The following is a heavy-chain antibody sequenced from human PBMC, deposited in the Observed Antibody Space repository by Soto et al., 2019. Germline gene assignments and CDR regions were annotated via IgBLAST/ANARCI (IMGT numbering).Heavy chain of an antibody. J-gene: IGHJ4*02. D-gene: IGHD6-19*01. CDR3: AKDRGGFAGGWEYFDY. CDR2: LNGSGGST. CDR1: GFTFSNYA. V-gene: IGHV3-23*01. Sequence: EVRLLESGGGLVQPGGSLRLSCAASGFTFSNYAMTWVRQAPGKGLEWVSGLNGSGGSTSSADSVKGRFAISRDNSKNTLYLQMNALSAEDTAFYYCAKDRGGFAGGWEYFDYWGQGALVTVSS.